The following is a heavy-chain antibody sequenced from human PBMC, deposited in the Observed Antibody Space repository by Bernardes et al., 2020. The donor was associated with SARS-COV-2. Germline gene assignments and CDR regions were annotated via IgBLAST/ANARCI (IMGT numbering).Heavy chain of an antibody. CDR2: IYYPGSI. D-gene: IGHD2-15*01. CDR3: VRGTGFCSGGSCGWIDP. J-gene: IGHJ5*02. Sequence: ETLSLTFSVSRGSVSFGSNYWTWIRQPPGKGLEWIGYIYYPGSINYNPSLKSRVTISVDTSKNQFSLKLTSVTAADTAVYYCVRGTGFCSGGSCGWIDPWGQGTLVSVSS. V-gene: IGHV4-61*01. CDR1: RGSVSFGSNY.